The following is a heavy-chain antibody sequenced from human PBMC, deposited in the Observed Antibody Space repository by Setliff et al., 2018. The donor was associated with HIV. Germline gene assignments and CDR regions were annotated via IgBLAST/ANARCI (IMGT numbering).Heavy chain of an antibody. J-gene: IGHJ4*02. Sequence: GGSLRLSCAATGFTFSTYAMSWVRQAPGKGLEWVSTIGGHGDGSTYYADSVKGRFTISRDNSKNMLYLEMTSLRAEDTAVYYCARDDAVGGGYLDYWGQGTLVTVSS. CDR3: ARDDAVGGGYLDY. CDR2: IGGHGDGST. D-gene: IGHD6-19*01. V-gene: IGHV3-23*01. CDR1: GFTFSTYA.